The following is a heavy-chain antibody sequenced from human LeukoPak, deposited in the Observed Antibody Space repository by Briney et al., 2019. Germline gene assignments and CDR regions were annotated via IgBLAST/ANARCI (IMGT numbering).Heavy chain of an antibody. J-gene: IGHJ4*02. Sequence: GGSLRLSCAASGFNVSNNYMNWVRQAPGKGLGWVSVIYSDGTTYYADSVKGRFTISRDNSKNTLYLQMNSLRAEDTAVYYCARIPSNYGYYFDYWGQGTLVTVSS. D-gene: IGHD4-11*01. CDR3: ARIPSNYGYYFDY. CDR2: IYSDGTT. CDR1: GFNVSNNY. V-gene: IGHV3-66*02.